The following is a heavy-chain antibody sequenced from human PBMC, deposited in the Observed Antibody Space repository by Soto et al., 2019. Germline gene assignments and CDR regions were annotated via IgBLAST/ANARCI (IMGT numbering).Heavy chain of an antibody. CDR1: GGSISSSNW. CDR2: IYHSGNT. J-gene: IGHJ4*02. CDR3: ATRWGEGRVDY. V-gene: IGHV4-4*02. Sequence: QVQLQESGPGLVKPSGTLSLTCAVSGGSISSSNWWSWVRQPPGKGLEWIGEIYHSGNTTYNPSLKSRVTMAVDKSRNQFSLKLSSVTAADPAVYYCATRWGEGRVDYWGQGTLVTVSS. D-gene: IGHD3-16*01.